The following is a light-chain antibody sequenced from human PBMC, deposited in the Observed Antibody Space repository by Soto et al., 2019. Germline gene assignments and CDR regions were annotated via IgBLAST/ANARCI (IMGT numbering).Light chain of an antibody. J-gene: IGKJ1*01. V-gene: IGKV3-11*01. Sequence: IVLTQSPATLSLSPGARATLSCRAVQSVSNYLAWYQQKPGQAPRLLIYDTFNRATGIPARFSGSGSGTDFTLTISSLVPEDLAVYFCVQRSTWPWTSGQGTKVEIK. CDR1: QSVSNY. CDR2: DTF. CDR3: VQRSTWPWT.